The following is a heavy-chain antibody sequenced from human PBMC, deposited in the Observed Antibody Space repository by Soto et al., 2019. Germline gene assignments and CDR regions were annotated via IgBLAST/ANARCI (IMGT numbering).Heavy chain of an antibody. Sequence: PGQGLEWMGGFIPIFGTTKYAQKLQGRVTIAADESTGTAYMELSSLRSEDTAMYYCPRSIGRRSFNSDFSGQRTLATV. V-gene: IGHV1-69*01. CDR2: FIPIFGTT. J-gene: IGHJ4*02. CDR3: PRSIGRRSFNSDF. D-gene: IGHD3-22*01.